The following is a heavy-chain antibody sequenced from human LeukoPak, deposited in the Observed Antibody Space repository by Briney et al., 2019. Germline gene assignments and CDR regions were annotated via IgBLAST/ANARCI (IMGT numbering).Heavy chain of an antibody. CDR3: ARQGYSSSWSRGWFDP. V-gene: IGHV1-46*01. CDR1: GYTFTSYY. D-gene: IGHD6-13*01. CDR2: INPSGGST. Sequence: ASVKVSRKASGYTFTSYYMHWVRQAPGQGLEWMGIINPSGGSTSYAQKFQGRVTMTRDTSTSTVYMELSSLRSEDTAVYYCARQGYSSSWSRGWFDPWGQGTLVTVSS. J-gene: IGHJ5*02.